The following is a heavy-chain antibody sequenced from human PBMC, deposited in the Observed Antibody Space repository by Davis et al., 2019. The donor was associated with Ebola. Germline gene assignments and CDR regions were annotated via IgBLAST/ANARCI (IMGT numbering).Heavy chain of an antibody. J-gene: IGHJ5*02. CDR1: GGSVRSGSYR. CDR2: IYSRGST. V-gene: IGHV4-61*01. Sequence: SETLSLTCTVSGGSVRSGSYRWSWIRQPPGKGLEWIGNIYSRGSTNYNPSLKSRLTISIDTSENQFSLKLTSVTAADTAVYYCARLLDWNYLVNWFDPWGQGTLVTVSS. CDR3: ARLLDWNYLVNWFDP. D-gene: IGHD1-7*01.